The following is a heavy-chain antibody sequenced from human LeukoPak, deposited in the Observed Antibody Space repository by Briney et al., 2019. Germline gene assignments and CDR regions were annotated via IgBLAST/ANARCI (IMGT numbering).Heavy chain of an antibody. Sequence: RPSETLSLTCTVSDGPFNDYYWSWIRQPAGKGLEWIGRIYTSGSTNYNPSLKSRVTMSVDTSKNQFSLKLSSVTAADTAVYYCARDRNYGSGNLFDYWGQGTLVTVSS. CDR1: DGPFNDYY. D-gene: IGHD3-10*01. CDR2: IYTSGST. J-gene: IGHJ4*02. V-gene: IGHV4-4*07. CDR3: ARDRNYGSGNLFDY.